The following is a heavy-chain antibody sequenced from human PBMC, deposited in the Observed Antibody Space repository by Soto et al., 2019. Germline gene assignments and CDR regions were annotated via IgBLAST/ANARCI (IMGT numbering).Heavy chain of an antibody. J-gene: IGHJ4*02. CDR2: IYYSGST. V-gene: IGHV4-31*03. Sequence: PSETLSLTYTVSGGSISSGGSYWSWIRQHPGEGLEWIGYIYYSGSTYYNPSLESRVLISVDTSKNQFSLKLSSVTAADTAVYYCARGGLYFDYVWGSYRYGYFDLWGQGTLVTVSS. CDR1: GGSISSGGSY. CDR3: ARGGLYFDYVWGSYRYGYFDL. D-gene: IGHD3-16*02.